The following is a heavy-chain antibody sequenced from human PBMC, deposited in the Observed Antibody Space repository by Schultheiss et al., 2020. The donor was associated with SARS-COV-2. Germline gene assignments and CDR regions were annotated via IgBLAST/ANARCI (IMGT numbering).Heavy chain of an antibody. D-gene: IGHD6-19*01. V-gene: IGHV3-23*01. CDR3: ARDREWLGSFDY. CDR1: GFTFSSFA. Sequence: GGSLRLSCVASGFTFSSFAMSWVRQAPGKGLEWVSAISGSGSSTYDADSVKGRFTISRDNSDNTLYLQMNSLRAEDTAVYYCARDREWLGSFDYWGQGTLVTVSS. J-gene: IGHJ4*02. CDR2: ISGSGSST.